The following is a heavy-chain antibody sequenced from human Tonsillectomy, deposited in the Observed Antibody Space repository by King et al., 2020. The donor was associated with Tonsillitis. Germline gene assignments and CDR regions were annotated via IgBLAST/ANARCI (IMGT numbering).Heavy chain of an antibody. CDR3: AKDPVEMSTMPSWYFDL. CDR2: TTASGGTT. J-gene: IGHJ2*01. V-gene: IGHV3-23*01. Sequence: VQLLESGGGLVQPGGSLRLSCAASGFTFRNYAMNWVRQAPGKGLEWVSATTASGGTTYYADSVEGRFTISRDNSKNTLFLQMNSLRAEDTAIYYCAKDPVEMSTMPSWYFDLWGRGALVTVSS. D-gene: IGHD5-24*01. CDR1: GFTFRNYA.